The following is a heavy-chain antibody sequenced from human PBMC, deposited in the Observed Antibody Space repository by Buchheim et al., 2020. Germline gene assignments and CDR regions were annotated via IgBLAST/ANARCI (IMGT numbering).Heavy chain of an antibody. Sequence: EVQLVQSGAEVKKPGESLKISCKGSGYSFTSYWIGWVRQMPGKGLEWMGIIYPGDSDTRYSPSFQGQVTISADKSISTAYLQWSSLKAYDRAMYYRACLRGYFSRSTVPDYYDYGMDVCGEETT. CDR3: ACLRGYFSRSTVPDYYDYGMDV. CDR2: IYPGDSDT. V-gene: IGHV5-51*03. D-gene: IGHD2-2*01. J-gene: IGHJ6*02. CDR1: GYSFTSYW.